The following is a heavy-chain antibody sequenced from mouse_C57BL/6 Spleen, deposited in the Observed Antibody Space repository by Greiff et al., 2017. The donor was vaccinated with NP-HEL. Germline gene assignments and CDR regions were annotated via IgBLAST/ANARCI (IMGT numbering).Heavy chain of an antibody. CDR2: IYPRDGST. J-gene: IGHJ4*01. D-gene: IGHD2-5*01. V-gene: IGHV1-78*01. CDR1: GYTFTDHT. CDR3: ARWAYYSNYGNAMDY. Sequence: QVQLQQSDAELVKPGASVKISCKVSGYTFTDHTIHWMKQRPEQGLEWIGYIYPRDGSTKYNEKFKGKATLTADKSSSTAYMQLNSLTSEDSAVYFCARWAYYSNYGNAMDYWGQGTSVTVSS.